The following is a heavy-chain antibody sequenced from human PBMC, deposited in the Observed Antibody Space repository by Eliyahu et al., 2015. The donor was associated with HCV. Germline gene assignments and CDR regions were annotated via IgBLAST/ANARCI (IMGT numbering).Heavy chain of an antibody. CDR2: ISSSSSYI. D-gene: IGHD6-19*01. CDR1: GFTFSSYS. Sequence: EVQLVESGGGLVKPGGSLRLSCAASGFTFSSYSMNWVRQAPGKGLEWVSSISSSSSYIYYADSVKGRFTISRDNAKNSLYLQMNSLRAEDTAVYYCARAGGSGWYELDYWGQGTLVTVSS. J-gene: IGHJ4*02. V-gene: IGHV3-21*01. CDR3: ARAGGSGWYELDY.